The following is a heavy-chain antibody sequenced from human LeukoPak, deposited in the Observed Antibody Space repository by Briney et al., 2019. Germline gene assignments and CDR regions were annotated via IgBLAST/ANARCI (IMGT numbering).Heavy chain of an antibody. D-gene: IGHD2-15*01. CDR3: ARGAVLYYYYMDV. V-gene: IGHV4-31*03. CDR1: GGSISSGGYY. J-gene: IGHJ6*03. Sequence: SQTLSLTCTVSGGSISSGGYYWTWIRQHPGKGLEWIGYISYGGSTYYNPSLKSRVSISVETSKNRFSPKLSSVTAADTAVYYCARGAVLYYYYMDVWGKGTTVTVSS. CDR2: ISYGGST.